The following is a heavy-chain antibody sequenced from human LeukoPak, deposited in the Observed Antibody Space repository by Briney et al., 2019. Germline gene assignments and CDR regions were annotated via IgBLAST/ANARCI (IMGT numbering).Heavy chain of an antibody. Sequence: GGSLRLSCAASGFTFSCYGMHWVRQAPGKGLEWVAFIRYDGTYKYYTDSVKGRFTISRDNSKNTLYLQMNSLTSEDRAVYYCASQGPYSSGWYYWGQGTLVTVSS. J-gene: IGHJ4*02. V-gene: IGHV3-30*02. CDR1: GFTFSCYG. CDR3: ASQGPYSSGWYY. D-gene: IGHD6-19*01. CDR2: IRYDGTYK.